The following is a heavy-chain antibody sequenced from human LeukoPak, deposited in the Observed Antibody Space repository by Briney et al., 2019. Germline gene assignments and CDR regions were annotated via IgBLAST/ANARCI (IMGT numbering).Heavy chain of an antibody. J-gene: IGHJ4*02. CDR2: ISAYNGNT. Sequence: ASVNVSCKASGYTFTSYGISWVRQAPGQGLEWMGWISAYNGNTNYAQKLQGRVTMTTDTSTSTAYMELRSLRSEDTAVYYCARGPDDFWSGYYLLDYWGQGTLVTVSS. D-gene: IGHD3-3*01. CDR3: ARGPDDFWSGYYLLDY. V-gene: IGHV1-18*01. CDR1: GYTFTSYG.